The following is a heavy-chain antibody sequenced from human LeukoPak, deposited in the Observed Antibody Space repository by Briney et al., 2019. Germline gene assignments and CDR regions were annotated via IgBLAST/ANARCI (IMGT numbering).Heavy chain of an antibody. V-gene: IGHV3-7*03. D-gene: IGHD2-8*01. CDR1: GFALSSHW. CDR3: ARNNAMDV. J-gene: IGHJ6*02. Sequence: GGSLRLSCAASGFALSSHWMTWVRQVPGRGREWVANVNRDGSETYYLDSVKGRFTISKDSDKNSLYLQLNSLRAEDTALYHCARNNAMDVWGQGTTVIVSS. CDR2: VNRDGSET.